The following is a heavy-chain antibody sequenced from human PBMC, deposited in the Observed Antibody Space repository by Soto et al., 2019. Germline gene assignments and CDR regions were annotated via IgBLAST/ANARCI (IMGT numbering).Heavy chain of an antibody. CDR1: GFTFSSYW. J-gene: IGHJ3*02. CDR2: INSDGSST. Sequence: GGSLRLSCAASGFTFSSYWMHWVRQAPGKGLVWVSRINSDGSSTSYADSVEGRFTISRDNAKNSLYLQMNSLRAEDTAVYYCARVRATGDYDDAFDIWGQGTMVTVSS. D-gene: IGHD4-17*01. CDR3: ARVRATGDYDDAFDI. V-gene: IGHV3-74*01.